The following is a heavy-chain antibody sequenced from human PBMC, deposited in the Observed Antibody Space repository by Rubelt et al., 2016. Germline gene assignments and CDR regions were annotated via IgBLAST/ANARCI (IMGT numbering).Heavy chain of an antibody. V-gene: IGHV3-66*02. J-gene: IGHJ6*02. CDR3: AREHVGYSSLDV. CDR2: IYSGGST. Sequence: EVQLVESGGGLVQPGGSLRLSCAASGFTVSSNYMSWVRQAPGKGLEWVSVIYSGGSTYYADSVKGRFTISRDNSKNTLYLQMNSRGAEETAVYYCAREHVGYSSLDVWGQGTTVTVSS. D-gene: IGHD6-13*01. CDR1: GFTVSSNY.